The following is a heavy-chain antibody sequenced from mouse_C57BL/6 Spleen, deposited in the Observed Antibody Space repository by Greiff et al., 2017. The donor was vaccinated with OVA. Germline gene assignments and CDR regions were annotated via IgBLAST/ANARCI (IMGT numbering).Heavy chain of an antibody. CDR2: IDPENGDT. V-gene: IGHV14-4*01. CDR1: GFNIKDDY. J-gene: IGHJ2*01. CDR3: TTGLRRDYFDY. Sequence: VQLQQSGAELVRPGASVKLSCTASGFNIKDDYMHWVKQRPEQGLEWIGWIDPENGDTEYASKFQGKATITADTSSNTAYLQLSSLTSEDTAVYYCTTGLRRDYFDYWGQGTTLTVSS. D-gene: IGHD2-2*01.